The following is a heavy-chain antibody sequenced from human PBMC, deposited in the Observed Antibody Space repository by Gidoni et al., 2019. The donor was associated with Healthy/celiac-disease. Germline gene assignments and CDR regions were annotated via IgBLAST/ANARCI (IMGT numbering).Heavy chain of an antibody. CDR2: IKQDGSEK. CDR1: GFPFSSYW. V-gene: IGHV3-7*01. Sequence: EVQLVESGGGLVQPGGSLRLSCAASGFPFSSYWMRWVRQAPGKGLEWVANIKQDGSEKYYVDSVKGRFTISRDNAKNSLYLQMNSLRAEDTAVYYCARDLGLFWSGLEGWDYGMDVWGQGTTVTVSS. D-gene: IGHD3-3*01. J-gene: IGHJ6*02. CDR3: ARDLGLFWSGLEGWDYGMDV.